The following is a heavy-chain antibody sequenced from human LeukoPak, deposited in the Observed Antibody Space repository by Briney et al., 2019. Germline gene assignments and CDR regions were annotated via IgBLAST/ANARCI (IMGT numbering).Heavy chain of an antibody. CDR2: ISRNGYSI. D-gene: IGHD3-22*01. CDR3: AKDKAPYYYDSRGFDY. J-gene: IGHJ4*02. Sequence: GGSLRLSCAASGFTFDDYGFHWVRQAPGKGLEWVSGISRNGYSIGNADSVKGRFTISRDKAKNSLYLQMNSLRAEDTALYYCAKDKAPYYYDSRGFDYWGQGTLVTVSS. CDR1: GFTFDDYG. V-gene: IGHV3-9*01.